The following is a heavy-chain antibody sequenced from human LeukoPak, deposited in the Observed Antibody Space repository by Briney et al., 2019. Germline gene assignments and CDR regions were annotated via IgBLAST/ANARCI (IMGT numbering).Heavy chain of an antibody. CDR3: AREEEYYGSGSPSVY. CDR1: GGTFSSYA. CDR2: IIPIFGTA. J-gene: IGHJ4*02. D-gene: IGHD3-10*01. Sequence: ASVKVSCKASGGTFSSYAISWVRQAPGQGLEWMGGIIPIFGTANYAQKFQGRVTITADESTSTAYMELSSLRSEDTAVYYCAREEEYYGSGSPSVYWGQGTLVTVSS. V-gene: IGHV1-69*13.